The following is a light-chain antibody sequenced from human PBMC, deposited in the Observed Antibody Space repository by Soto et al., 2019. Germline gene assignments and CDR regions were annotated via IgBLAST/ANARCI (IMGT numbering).Light chain of an antibody. J-gene: IGKJ1*01. CDR1: QSVSGN. CDR3: QQYNNWPPA. CDR2: GAS. V-gene: IGKV3-15*01. Sequence: EIVMTQSPATLSVSPGERATLSCRASQSVSGNLAWYQQKPGQAPRLLIYGASTRATGIPARFSGSGSGTEFTLTISSRQSEDFAVYCCQQYNNWPPAFGQGTKVEIK.